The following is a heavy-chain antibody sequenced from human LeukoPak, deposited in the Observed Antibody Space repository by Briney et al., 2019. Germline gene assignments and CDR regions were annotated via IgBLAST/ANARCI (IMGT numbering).Heavy chain of an antibody. CDR2: INHSGST. D-gene: IGHD1-1*01. V-gene: IGHV4-34*01. J-gene: IGHJ4*02. Sequence: SETLSLTCAVYGGSFSGYYWSWIRQPPGKGLEWIGEINHSGSTNYNPSLKSRVTISVDTSKNQFSLKLSSVTAADTAVYYCARGGERGLDYWGQGTLVTVSS. CDR1: GGSFSGYY. CDR3: ARGGERGLDY.